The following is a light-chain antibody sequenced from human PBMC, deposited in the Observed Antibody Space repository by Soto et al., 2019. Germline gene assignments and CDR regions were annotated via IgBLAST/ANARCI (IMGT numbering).Light chain of an antibody. CDR2: DVS. CDR1: QSFSRW. CDR3: QQYGSLWT. V-gene: IGKV1-5*01. Sequence: DIQMTQSPSTLSASVGGRVTITCRASQSFSRWLAWYQQKPGKPPKLLVYDVSRLESGVPSRFSGSDSGTEFTLTIRRLQPEDVAIYYCQQYGSLWTFGQGTKVEI. J-gene: IGKJ1*01.